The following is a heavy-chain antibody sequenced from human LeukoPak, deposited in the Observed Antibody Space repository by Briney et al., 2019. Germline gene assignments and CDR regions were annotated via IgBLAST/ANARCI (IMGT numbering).Heavy chain of an antibody. J-gene: IGHJ1*01. CDR2: SSWNSGSI. CDR3: ARDRGPTYMYFQH. Sequence: PRGAPRLSCAASGFTLADYVIRWVRHAPRKGMEWVSGSSWNSGSIGNADSVKGRLTITRDNAKNSLYLQMHSLRAEATALYYCARDRGPTYMYFQHWGQGNLVTVSS. D-gene: IGHD2-8*01. V-gene: IGHV3-9*01. CDR1: GFTLADYV.